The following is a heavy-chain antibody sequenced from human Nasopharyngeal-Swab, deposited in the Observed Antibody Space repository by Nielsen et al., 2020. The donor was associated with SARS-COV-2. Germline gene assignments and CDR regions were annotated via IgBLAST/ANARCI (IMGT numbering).Heavy chain of an antibody. V-gene: IGHV4-59*11. CDR3: AREEYYYDSSGNYYRAFDN. J-gene: IGHJ4*02. CDR1: GAFISGHH. D-gene: IGHD3-22*01. Sequence: SETLSLTCTVSGAFISGHHWSWIRQPPGKGLEWIGYVSYSGITNYNPSLNSRVTISADSSKNQFSLELGSVTAADTAVYYYAREEYYYDSSGNYYRAFDNWGQGTLVSVSS. CDR2: VSYSGIT.